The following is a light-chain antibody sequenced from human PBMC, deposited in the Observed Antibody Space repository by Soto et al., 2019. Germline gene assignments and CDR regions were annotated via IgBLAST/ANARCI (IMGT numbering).Light chain of an antibody. V-gene: IGLV2-8*01. Sequence: QSVLTQPPSASGSPWQSVTISCTGTRREVGGYNYVSWYQQHPGKAPKLMIYEVSKRPSGVPDRFSGSKSGNTASLTVSGLQAEDEADYYSSSYAGSSTYVFGTGTKVTVL. CDR1: RREVGGYNY. CDR3: SSYAGSSTYV. CDR2: EVS. J-gene: IGLJ1*01.